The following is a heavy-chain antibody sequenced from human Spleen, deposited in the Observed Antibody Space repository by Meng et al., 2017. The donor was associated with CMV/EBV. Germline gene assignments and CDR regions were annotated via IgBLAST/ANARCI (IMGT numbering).Heavy chain of an antibody. V-gene: IGHV3-30*02. J-gene: IGHJ3*01. D-gene: IGHD3-3*01. CDR3: AKDGGQPGTMYFSFDV. CDR1: GFTFSSYD. CDR2: VKFDGNE. Sequence: GESLKISCAASGFTFSSYDMHWVRQAPGKGLEWLGFVKFDGNEYYADSAKGRFTISKDNSKATLYLQVSSLTTEDTAIYYCAKDGGQPGTMYFSFDVWGEGTMVTVSS.